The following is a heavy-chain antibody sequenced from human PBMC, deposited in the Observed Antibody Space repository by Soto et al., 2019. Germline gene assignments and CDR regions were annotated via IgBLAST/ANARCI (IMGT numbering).Heavy chain of an antibody. V-gene: IGHV1-69*13. D-gene: IGHD6-13*01. CDR3: ATYSSSWYNWFDP. Sequence: SVKVSCKASGGTFSSYAISWVRQAPGQGLEWMGGIIPIFGTANYAQKFQGRVTITADESTSTAYMELSSLRSEDTAVYYCATYSSSWYNWFDPWGQGTLVTVS. CDR2: IIPIFGTA. CDR1: GGTFSSYA. J-gene: IGHJ5*02.